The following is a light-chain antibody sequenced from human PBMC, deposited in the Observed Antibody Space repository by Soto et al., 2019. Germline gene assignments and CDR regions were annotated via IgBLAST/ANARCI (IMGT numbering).Light chain of an antibody. V-gene: IGKV3-11*01. CDR1: QSVSSN. J-gene: IGKJ1*01. Sequence: EVVVTQSPATLSVSPGERATLSCRASQSVSSNLAWYQQKPGQAPRLLIYGASTRATGIPARFSGSGSGTDFTLTISSLEPEDFAVYYCQQRSNWSWTFGQGTKVDI. CDR2: GAS. CDR3: QQRSNWSWT.